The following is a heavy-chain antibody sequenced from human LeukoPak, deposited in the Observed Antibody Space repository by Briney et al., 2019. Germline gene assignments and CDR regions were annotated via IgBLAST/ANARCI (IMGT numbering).Heavy chain of an antibody. CDR3: ASSRFLEWLYPLDY. D-gene: IGHD3-3*01. CDR1: GYTFSGYY. V-gene: IGHV1-2*02. CDR2: INTNSGGT. J-gene: IGHJ4*02. Sequence: ASVKVSCKASGYTFSGYYIHWVRQAPGQGLEWMGWINTNSGGTKYAQRFQGRVTMTRDTSISTAYMEVSRLRSDDTAVYFCASSRFLEWLYPLDYWGQGTLVTVSS.